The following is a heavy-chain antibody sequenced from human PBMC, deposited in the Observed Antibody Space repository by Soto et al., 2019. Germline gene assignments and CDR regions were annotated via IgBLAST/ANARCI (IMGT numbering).Heavy chain of an antibody. CDR1: GFNFRMYE. D-gene: IGHD3-10*01. Sequence: GGSPRLSCQASGFNFRMYEMHWVRKAPGKGLEWVSYISSSGLTTYYADFAEGRFTISRDNAKDSLYLHLNSLRVGDTAVYYCARYGTRGDWWGLGTQVTVSS. V-gene: IGHV3-48*03. J-gene: IGHJ5*01. CDR3: ARYGTRGDW. CDR2: ISSSGLTT.